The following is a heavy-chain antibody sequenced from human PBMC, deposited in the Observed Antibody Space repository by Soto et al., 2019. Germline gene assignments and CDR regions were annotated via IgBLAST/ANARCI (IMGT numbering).Heavy chain of an antibody. CDR1: GFTFSSYA. J-gene: IGHJ6*02. V-gene: IGHV3-23*01. D-gene: IGHD1-7*01. CDR2: ITSGGST. CDR3: PKALRTGTTRDGMDV. Sequence: EVQLLESGGGLVQPGGSLRLSCAASGFTFSSYAMTWVRQAPGKGLEWVSVITSGGSTDYADPVKGRFTISRDNSKNTLYLQMNSLRAEDTAVYYCPKALRTGTTRDGMDVWGQGTTVTVSS.